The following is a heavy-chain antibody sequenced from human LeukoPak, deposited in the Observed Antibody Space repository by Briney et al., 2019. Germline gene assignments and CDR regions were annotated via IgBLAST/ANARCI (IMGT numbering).Heavy chain of an antibody. V-gene: IGHV4-34*01. D-gene: IGHD2-15*01. CDR3: ARGRKKTTYCSGGSCYSYYFDY. J-gene: IGHJ4*02. CDR2: IDHSGNT. CDR1: GGSFSGYY. Sequence: SETLSLTCAVYGGSFSGYYWSWIRQPPGKGLEWIGEIDHSGNTKYNPSLKSRVTISVDTSKNRFSLKLSSVTAADTAVYYCARGRKKTTYCSGGSCYSYYFDYWGQGTLVTVSS.